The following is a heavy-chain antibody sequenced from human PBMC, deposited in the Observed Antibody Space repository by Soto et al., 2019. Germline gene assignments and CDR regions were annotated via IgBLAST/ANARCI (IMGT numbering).Heavy chain of an antibody. Sequence: SETLSLTCAVSGGSISSSNWWSWVRQPPGKGLEWIGEIYHSGSTNYNPSLKSRVTISVDKSKNQFSLKLSSVTAADTAVYYCARVGYSYGSYYYYGMDVWGQGXTVTVYS. D-gene: IGHD5-18*01. CDR2: IYHSGST. J-gene: IGHJ6*02. V-gene: IGHV4-4*02. CDR3: ARVGYSYGSYYYYGMDV. CDR1: GGSISSSNW.